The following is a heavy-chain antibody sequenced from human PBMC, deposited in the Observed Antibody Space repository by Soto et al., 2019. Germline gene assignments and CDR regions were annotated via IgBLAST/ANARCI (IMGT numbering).Heavy chain of an antibody. D-gene: IGHD6-25*01. V-gene: IGHV4-59*01. Sequence: SDTLSLTCTVSGGSISSYYWSWIRQPPGKGLEWIGYIYYSGSTNYNPSLKSRVTISVDTSKNQYSLKLSSVTAADTAVYYCARESATAGYYYYGMDVWGQGTTVTVSS. CDR1: GGSISSYY. CDR3: ARESATAGYYYYGMDV. CDR2: IYYSGST. J-gene: IGHJ6*02.